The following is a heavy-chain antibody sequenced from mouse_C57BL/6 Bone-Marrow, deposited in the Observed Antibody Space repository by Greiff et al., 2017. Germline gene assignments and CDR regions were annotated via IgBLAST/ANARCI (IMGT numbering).Heavy chain of an antibody. Sequence: QVQLQQSGPELVKPGASVKISCKASGYSFTSYYIHWVKQRPGQGLEWIGWIYPGSGNTKYNEKFKGKATLTADTSSSTPYMQLSSLTSEDSAVYYCARIELGGAMDYWGQGTSVTVSS. CDR3: ARIELGGAMDY. D-gene: IGHD4-1*01. CDR2: IYPGSGNT. J-gene: IGHJ4*01. CDR1: GYSFTSYY. V-gene: IGHV1-66*01.